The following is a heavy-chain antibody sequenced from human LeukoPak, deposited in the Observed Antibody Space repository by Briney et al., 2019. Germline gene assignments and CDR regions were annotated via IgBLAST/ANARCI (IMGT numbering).Heavy chain of an antibody. D-gene: IGHD6-13*01. CDR2: ISGSGSST. V-gene: IGHV3-23*01. J-gene: IGHJ4*02. Sequence: GGSLRLSCTASGFTFTNYAMSWVRQAPGKGLEWVSAISGSGSSTYYADSVKGRFTISRDNSKNTLYLQMNSLRAEDTAVYYCAKKIIAAAGPNGFGCWGQGTLVTVSS. CDR1: GFTFTNYA. CDR3: AKKIIAAAGPNGFGC.